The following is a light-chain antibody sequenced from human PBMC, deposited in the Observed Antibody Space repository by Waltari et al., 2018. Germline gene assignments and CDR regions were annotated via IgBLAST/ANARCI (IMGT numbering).Light chain of an antibody. V-gene: IGLV3-21*02. Sequence: SYVLTQPPSVSVAPGQTARVTCGGNNLGSKRVHWYQQRPGQAPILVLYDDSDRPSGIPDRFSGSNSGNTATLTISRVEAGDEADYYCQVWDGSTDVVFGGGTKLTVL. CDR3: QVWDGSTDVV. CDR1: NLGSKR. CDR2: DDS. J-gene: IGLJ2*01.